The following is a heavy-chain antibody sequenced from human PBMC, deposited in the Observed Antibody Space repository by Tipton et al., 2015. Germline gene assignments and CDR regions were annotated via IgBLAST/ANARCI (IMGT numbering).Heavy chain of an antibody. CDR2: ISHSGNT. D-gene: IGHD3-9*01. V-gene: IGHV4-38-2*01. CDR1: AYSISSDYY. CDR3: ACQDYDSLTRDYQTVDY. Sequence: LRLSCAVSAYSISSDYYWGWIRQPPGKGLEWIGSISHSGNTYYNPSLKSRVTMSLHTSKNQFSLKLTSVTAADTAVYYCACQDYDSLTRDYQTVDYWGQGTLVTVSS. J-gene: IGHJ4*02.